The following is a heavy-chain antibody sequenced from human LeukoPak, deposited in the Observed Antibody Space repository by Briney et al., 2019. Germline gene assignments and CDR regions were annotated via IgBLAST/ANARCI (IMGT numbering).Heavy chain of an antibody. CDR3: ARLGAGPTYHDFWSGYSSFYFDY. Sequence: SETLSLTCTVSGGSTSSSNYYWGWIRQPPGKGLEWIGGIHYSGNTYYNPSLKSRVTISVDTSKNQFSLKLSSVTAADMAVYYCARLGAGPTYHDFWSGYSSFYFDYWGQGTLVTVSS. CDR2: IHYSGNT. CDR1: GGSTSSSNYY. V-gene: IGHV4-39*01. J-gene: IGHJ4*02. D-gene: IGHD3-3*01.